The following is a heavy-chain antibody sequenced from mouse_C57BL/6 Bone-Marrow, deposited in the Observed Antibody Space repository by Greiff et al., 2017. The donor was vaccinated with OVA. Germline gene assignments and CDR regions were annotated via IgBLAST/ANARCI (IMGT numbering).Heavy chain of an antibody. V-gene: IGHV1-15*01. CDR3: TRDDYDY. Sequence: QVQLQQSGAELVRPGASVTLSCKASGYTFPDYEMHWVKQTPVHGLEWIGAIDPETGGTAYNQKFKGKAILTADKSSSTAYMQLRSLTSEDSAVYYCTRDDYDYWGQGTTLTVSS. CDR2: IDPETGGT. CDR1: GYTFPDYE. D-gene: IGHD2-4*01. J-gene: IGHJ2*01.